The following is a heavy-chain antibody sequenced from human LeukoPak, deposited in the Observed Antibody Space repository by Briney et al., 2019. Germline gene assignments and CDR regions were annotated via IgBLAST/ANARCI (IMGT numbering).Heavy chain of an antibody. D-gene: IGHD6-19*01. Sequence: GGSLRLSCAASEFTFSSHGMHWVRQAPGKGLEWVSSISSTSAYIHYADSVKGRFTISRDNIDNVVYLQMNSLRGEDTAIYYCARVAVAGPTGWFDSWGPGTLVSVSA. CDR3: ARVAVAGPTGWFDS. CDR2: ISSTSAYI. V-gene: IGHV3-21*01. J-gene: IGHJ5*01. CDR1: EFTFSSHG.